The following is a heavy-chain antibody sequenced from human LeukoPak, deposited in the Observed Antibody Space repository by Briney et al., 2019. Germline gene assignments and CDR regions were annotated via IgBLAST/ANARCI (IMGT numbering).Heavy chain of an antibody. Sequence: GGSLRLSCAASGFTFSSYGMHWVRQAPGKGLEWVAFIRYDGSNKYYADSVKGRFTISRDNSKNTLYLQMNSLRAEDTAVYYCAKDWEQQRYYFDYWGQGTLVTVSS. J-gene: IGHJ4*02. CDR1: GFTFSSYG. CDR2: IRYDGSNK. D-gene: IGHD6-13*01. V-gene: IGHV3-30*02. CDR3: AKDWEQQRYYFDY.